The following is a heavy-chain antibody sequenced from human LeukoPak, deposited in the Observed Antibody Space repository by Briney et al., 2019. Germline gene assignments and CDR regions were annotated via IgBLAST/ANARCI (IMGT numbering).Heavy chain of an antibody. CDR2: IGGDGETT. V-gene: IGHV3-23*01. Sequence: GGSLRLSCAASGFTFSNYAMSWVRQAPGKGLEWVSVIGGDGETTHYADSVKGRFTISRDNSKNTLYLHMNSLRAEDTALYFCAKRGSSGSSCTYFDWWGQGTLVTVSP. CDR3: AKRGSSGSSCTYFDW. D-gene: IGHD2-15*01. CDR1: GFTFSNYA. J-gene: IGHJ4*02.